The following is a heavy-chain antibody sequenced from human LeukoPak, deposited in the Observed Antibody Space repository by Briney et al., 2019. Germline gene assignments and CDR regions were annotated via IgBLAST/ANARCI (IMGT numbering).Heavy chain of an antibody. D-gene: IGHD3-22*01. Sequence: SETLSLTWTVSGXSISSSYSTWIRQPAGVGLESIGRISTGGSTTYNPSFKSRVTMSVDMSKNQFSLKLTSVTAADTAVYYCARDQTYYVSSGYYYVTYLQHWGQGILVTVSS. CDR1: GXSISSSY. V-gene: IGHV4-4*07. J-gene: IGHJ1*01. CDR3: ARDQTYYVSSGYYYVTYLQH. CDR2: ISTGGST.